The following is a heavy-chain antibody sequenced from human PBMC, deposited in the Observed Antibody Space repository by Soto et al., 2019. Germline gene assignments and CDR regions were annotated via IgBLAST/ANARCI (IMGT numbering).Heavy chain of an antibody. CDR2: ISYDGSNK. V-gene: IGHV3-30-3*01. Sequence: QVQLVESGGGVVQPGRSLRLSCAASGFTFSSYAMHWVRQAPGKGLEWVAVISYDGSNKYYADSVKGRFTIPRDNSKNTLYLQMDSLRAEDTAVYYCARDRTVTYYYYYGMDVWGQGTTVTVSS. CDR1: GFTFSSYA. CDR3: ARDRTVTYYYYYGMDV. J-gene: IGHJ6*02. D-gene: IGHD4-4*01.